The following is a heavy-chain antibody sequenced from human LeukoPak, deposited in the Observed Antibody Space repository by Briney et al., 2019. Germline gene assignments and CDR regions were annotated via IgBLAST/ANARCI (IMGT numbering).Heavy chain of an antibody. Sequence: GGSLRLSCAASGFTFSGAWMTWVRQAPGKGLEWVGRIKSKTDGGATDYAAIVKGRFTISRDDSKDTMYLQTNSLKTEDTAVYYCTASLGYWGQGTLVTVSS. D-gene: IGHD7-27*01. CDR1: GFTFSGAW. J-gene: IGHJ4*02. V-gene: IGHV3-15*01. CDR3: TASLGY. CDR2: IKSKTDGGAT.